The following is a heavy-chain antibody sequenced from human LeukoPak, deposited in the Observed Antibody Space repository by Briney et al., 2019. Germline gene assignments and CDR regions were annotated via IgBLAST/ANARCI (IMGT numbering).Heavy chain of an antibody. CDR3: ARQIQLLWFGGSPGWFDP. CDR1: GYTFTSYG. V-gene: IGHV1-18*04. CDR2: ISAYNGNT. J-gene: IGHJ5*02. D-gene: IGHD3-10*01. Sequence: ASVKVSFKASGYTFTSYGISWVRQAPGQGLEWMGWISAYNGNTNYAQKLQGRVTMATDTSTSTAYMELRSLRSDDTAVYYCARQIQLLWFGGSPGWFDPWGQGTLVTVSS.